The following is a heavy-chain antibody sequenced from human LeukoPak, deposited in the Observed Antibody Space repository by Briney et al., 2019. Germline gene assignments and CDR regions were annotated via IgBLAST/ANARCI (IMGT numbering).Heavy chain of an antibody. Sequence: GGSLRLSCAASGFTFSSYSMNWLRQAPGKGLEWVSYISSSSSTIYYADSVKGRFTISRDNAKNSLYVQMNSLTEEATAVYYWARELIYYGSGSYYNEGFFDYWGQGTLVTVSS. V-gene: IGHV3-48*02. CDR2: ISSSSSTI. CDR1: GFTFSSYS. J-gene: IGHJ4*02. D-gene: IGHD3-10*01. CDR3: ARELIYYGSGSYYNEGFFDY.